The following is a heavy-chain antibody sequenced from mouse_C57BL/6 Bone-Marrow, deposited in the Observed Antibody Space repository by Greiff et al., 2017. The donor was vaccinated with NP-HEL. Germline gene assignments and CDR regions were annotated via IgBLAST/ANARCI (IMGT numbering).Heavy chain of an antibody. Sequence: EVQLVESGTVLARPGASVKMSCKTSGYTFTSYWMHWVKQRPGQGLEWIGAIYPGNSDTSYNQKFKGKAKLTAVTSASTAYMALISLPTQDSAVYYCSSCSNGSSYWYFDVWGTGTTVTVSA. D-gene: IGHD1-1*01. J-gene: IGHJ1*03. V-gene: IGHV1-5*01. CDR1: GYTFTSYW. CDR3: SSCSNGSSYWYFDV. CDR2: IYPGNSDT.